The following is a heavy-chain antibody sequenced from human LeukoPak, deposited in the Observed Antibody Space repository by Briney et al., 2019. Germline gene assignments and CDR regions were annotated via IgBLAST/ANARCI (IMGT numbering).Heavy chain of an antibody. D-gene: IGHD3-22*01. V-gene: IGHV3-23*01. Sequence: GGSLSLSCAASGFIFTNYAITGLRQARGKGLEGVCVIGTSGGDTYYSDSVKGRFTVSRDNSQNTLFLHMSSLRAEDTAVYFCARRPRDTSGYYLGAFHDWGQGTTVTVSS. CDR1: GFIFTNYA. J-gene: IGHJ3*01. CDR2: IGTSGGDT. CDR3: ARRPRDTSGYYLGAFHD.